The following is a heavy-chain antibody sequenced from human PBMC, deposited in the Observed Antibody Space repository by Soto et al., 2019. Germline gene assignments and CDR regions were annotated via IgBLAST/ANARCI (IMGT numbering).Heavy chain of an antibody. Sequence: QVQLVQSGAEVKKPGASVKVYCKASGYTLIGNYIQWVRQAPGQGLEWMGWSNPNIGGTDYSQKFQGRVTMTRDTSISTAYIALSRLTSDDTAVYYFARGAWISSNCYTLDYWGQGTPVNVSS. V-gene: IGHV1-2*02. D-gene: IGHD2-2*02. CDR1: GYTLIGNY. CDR2: SNPNIGGT. J-gene: IGHJ4*02. CDR3: ARGAWISSNCYTLDY.